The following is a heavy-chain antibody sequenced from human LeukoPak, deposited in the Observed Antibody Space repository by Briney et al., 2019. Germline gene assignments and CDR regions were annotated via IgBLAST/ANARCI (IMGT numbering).Heavy chain of an antibody. CDR3: AKDAVAGTHYFDY. D-gene: IGHD6-19*01. V-gene: IGHV1-46*01. CDR1: GYTFTTYY. CDR2: FNPSGGGT. J-gene: IGHJ4*02. Sequence: ASVKVSRKTSGYTFTTYYVHWVRQAPGQGLEWMGLFNPSGGGTSYAQKFQGRVTMTRDTSTSTVYMELSSLRSEDTAVYYCAKDAVAGTHYFDYWGQGTLVTVSP.